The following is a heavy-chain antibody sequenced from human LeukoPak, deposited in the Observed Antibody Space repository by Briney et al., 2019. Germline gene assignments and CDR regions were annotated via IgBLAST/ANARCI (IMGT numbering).Heavy chain of an antibody. CDR1: GFTFSSYA. V-gene: IGHV3-23*01. J-gene: IGHJ3*02. CDR2: ISGSGGST. D-gene: IGHD3-10*01. CDR3: AKDLGSTYYYGSGIVPWDAFDI. Sequence: GGSLRLSCAASGFTFSSYAMSWVRQAPGKGLEWVSAISGSGGSTYYADSVKGRFTISRDNSKNTLYLQMNSLRAEDTAVYHCAKDLGSTYYYGSGIVPWDAFDIWGQGTMVTVSS.